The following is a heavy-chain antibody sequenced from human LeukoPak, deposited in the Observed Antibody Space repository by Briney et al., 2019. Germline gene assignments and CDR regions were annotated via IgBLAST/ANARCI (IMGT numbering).Heavy chain of an antibody. Sequence: SETLSLTCTVSGGSISRDYWSWIRQPPGKGLEWIGYIYDSGSTNYNPSLKSRVTISVDTSKNQFSLKLSSVTAADTAVYYCAGGDSSSWPPPPDFDYWGQGTLVTVSS. CDR2: IYDSGST. D-gene: IGHD6-13*01. J-gene: IGHJ4*02. CDR3: AGGDSSSWPPPPDFDY. CDR1: GGSISRDY. V-gene: IGHV4-59*01.